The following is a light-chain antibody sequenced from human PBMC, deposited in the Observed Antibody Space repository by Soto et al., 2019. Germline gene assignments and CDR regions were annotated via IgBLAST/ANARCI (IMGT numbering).Light chain of an antibody. Sequence: FMLTQPHSVSESPGKTVIISCTRSSGSIASNYVQWYKQRPGSAPTIVIYEDNQSPSGVPDRFSGSVDSSSNSASLTISGLKTEDEADYYCHSYESNNVVFGGGTQLTVL. CDR3: HSYESNNVV. V-gene: IGLV6-57*03. J-gene: IGLJ3*02. CDR1: SGSIASNY. CDR2: EDN.